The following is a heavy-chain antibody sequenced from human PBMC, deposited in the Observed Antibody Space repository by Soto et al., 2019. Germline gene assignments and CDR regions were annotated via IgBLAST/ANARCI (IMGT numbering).Heavy chain of an antibody. CDR1: GASISRYY. Sequence: SETLSLTCTVCGASISRYYWSWIRQSPGKGLEWIGYMYYSGNANYNPSLRSRITISVDTSKNQFSLNLNSVTAADTAVYYCAREYPVHSAYFDYWGQGILVTVS. J-gene: IGHJ4*02. CDR2: MYYSGNA. D-gene: IGHD1-26*01. V-gene: IGHV4-59*01. CDR3: AREYPVHSAYFDY.